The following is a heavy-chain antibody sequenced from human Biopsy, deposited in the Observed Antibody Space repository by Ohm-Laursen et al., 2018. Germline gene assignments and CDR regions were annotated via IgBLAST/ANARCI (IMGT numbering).Heavy chain of an antibody. CDR2: INQSGRT. CDR1: GKTFSDYY. CDR3: GNEVHGRDY. Sequence: SETLSLTCEVYGKTFSDYYWGWIRQPPGKGLEWIGQINQSGRTNYNPSLKSRVNISADKSNNQFPLKLTSVTSADTAVYFCGNEVHGRDYWGLGALVTVSS. V-gene: IGHV4-34*08. J-gene: IGHJ4*02. D-gene: IGHD2-15*01.